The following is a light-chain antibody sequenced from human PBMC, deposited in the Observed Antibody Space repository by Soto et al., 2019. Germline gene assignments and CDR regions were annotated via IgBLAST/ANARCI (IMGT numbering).Light chain of an antibody. CDR1: GSNIGRYP. Sequence: QLVLTQPPSASGTPGQRVTISCSGSGSNIGRYPVNWYQQFPGAAPKLLIYSNNQRPSGVPDRFSGSKSGTSASLAFSGLQSDDEADYYCATWDDSLNGYVFGPGTKVTVL. CDR3: ATWDDSLNGYV. CDR2: SNN. J-gene: IGLJ1*01. V-gene: IGLV1-44*01.